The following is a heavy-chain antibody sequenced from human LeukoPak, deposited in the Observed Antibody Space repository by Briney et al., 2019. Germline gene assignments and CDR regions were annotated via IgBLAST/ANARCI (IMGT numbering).Heavy chain of an antibody. Sequence: ASVKVSCKVSGYTLTELSMHWVREAPGKGLEWMGGFDPEGGETIYAQKFQGRVTMTEDTSTDTAYMGLSSLRSEDTAVYYCATVLPVLRFLEWSPGRFDPWGQGTLVTVS. CDR1: GYTLTELS. CDR3: ATVLPVLRFLEWSPGRFDP. V-gene: IGHV1-24*01. J-gene: IGHJ5*02. CDR2: FDPEGGET. D-gene: IGHD3-3*01.